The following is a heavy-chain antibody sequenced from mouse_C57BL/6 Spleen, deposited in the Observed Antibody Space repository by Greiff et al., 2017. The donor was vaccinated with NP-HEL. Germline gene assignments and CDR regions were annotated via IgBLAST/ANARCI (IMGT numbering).Heavy chain of an antibody. D-gene: IGHD1-3*01. Sequence: EVKLMESGGGLVQPGGSLSLSCAASGFTFTDYYMSWVRQPPGKALEWLGFIRNRAHGSTTEYSASVKGRFTISRDNSQSILYLQMNALGAEDSATYYCARSMMAKALMDYRGQGTSVTASS. CDR1: GFTFTDYY. J-gene: IGHJ4*01. V-gene: IGHV7-3*01. CDR2: IRNRAHGSTT. CDR3: ARSMMAKALMDY.